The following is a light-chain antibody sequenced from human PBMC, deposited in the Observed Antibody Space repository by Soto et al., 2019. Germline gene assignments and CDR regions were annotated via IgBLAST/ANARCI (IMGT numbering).Light chain of an antibody. CDR2: DAS. J-gene: IGKJ5*01. CDR3: QQRSSWPIT. V-gene: IGKV3-11*01. CDR1: QSVSNF. Sequence: EIVLTQSPATLSLSPGERATLPCRASQSVSNFLAWYLQRPGQAPRLLIFDASKRAAGVPARFSGSGSGTDFTLTISILEPEDFAVYYCQQRSSWPITFGQGTRLEIK.